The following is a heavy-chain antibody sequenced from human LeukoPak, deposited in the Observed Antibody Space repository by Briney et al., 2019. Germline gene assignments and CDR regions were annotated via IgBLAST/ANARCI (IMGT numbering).Heavy chain of an antibody. CDR3: AREMVTAQRYFDY. D-gene: IGHD2-21*02. V-gene: IGHV3-23*01. CDR2: VSRNGEAT. Sequence: GGSLRLSCAASGFTFSIHEMSWVRQAPGKGLEWVAVVSRNGEATDYRGSVKGRLTISRDNSKNMVYLEMNSLRAEDTGIYYCAREMVTAQRYFDYWGQGTLVTVSS. J-gene: IGHJ4*02. CDR1: GFTFSIHE.